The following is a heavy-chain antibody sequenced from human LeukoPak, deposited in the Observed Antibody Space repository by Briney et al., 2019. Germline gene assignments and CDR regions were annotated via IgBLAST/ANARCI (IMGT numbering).Heavy chain of an antibody. J-gene: IGHJ4*02. CDR1: GFSLSAYC. Sequence: PGGSLRLSCAASGFSLSAYCMSWVRQAPGKGLEWVASIKEDGSEKHYVDSVKGRFTISRDNAKSSLSLQMSSLRAEDTAVYYCATGSGSYSDLGYWGQGTLVTVSS. D-gene: IGHD3-10*01. V-gene: IGHV3-7*03. CDR2: IKEDGSEK. CDR3: ATGSGSYSDLGY.